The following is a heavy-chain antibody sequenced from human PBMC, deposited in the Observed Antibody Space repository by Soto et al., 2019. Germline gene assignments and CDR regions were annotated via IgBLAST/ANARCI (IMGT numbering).Heavy chain of an antibody. D-gene: IGHD3-22*01. CDR3: ARSPTDSSGYYYGAFDI. J-gene: IGHJ3*02. CDR1: GFTFSSYG. V-gene: IGHV3-33*01. CDR2: IWYDGSNK. Sequence: QVQLVESGGGVVQPGRSLRLSCAASGFTFSSYGMHWVRQAPGKGLEWVAVIWYDGSNKYYADSVKGRFTISRDNSKNTLYLQMNSLRAEDTAMYYCARSPTDSSGYYYGAFDIWGQGTMVTVSS.